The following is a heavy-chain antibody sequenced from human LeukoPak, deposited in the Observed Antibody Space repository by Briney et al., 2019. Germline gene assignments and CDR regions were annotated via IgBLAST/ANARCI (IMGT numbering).Heavy chain of an antibody. V-gene: IGHV3-21*01. CDR1: GFTFSTQA. D-gene: IGHD3-22*01. CDR3: ARDDSSGYLLPFDY. Sequence: GGSLRLSCAASGFTFSTQAMSWVRQAPGKGLEWVSSISSSSSYIYYADSVKGRFTISRDNAKNSLYLQMNSLRAEDTAVYYCARDDSSGYLLPFDYWGQGTLVTVSS. J-gene: IGHJ4*02. CDR2: ISSSSSYI.